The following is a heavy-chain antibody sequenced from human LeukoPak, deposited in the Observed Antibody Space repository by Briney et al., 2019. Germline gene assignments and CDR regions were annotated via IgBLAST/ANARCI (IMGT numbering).Heavy chain of an antibody. V-gene: IGHV4-61*01. J-gene: IGHJ3*02. CDR1: GDSVSSGSSY. Sequence: SETLSLTCTVSGDSVSSGSSYWSWIRQPPGKGLEWIGYIYYTGSTKYNPSLKSRVTISVDTSKNQFSLKLSSVTAADTAVYYCATAIAVANDAFDIWGQGTMVTVSS. CDR3: ATAIAVANDAFDI. D-gene: IGHD6-19*01. CDR2: IYYTGST.